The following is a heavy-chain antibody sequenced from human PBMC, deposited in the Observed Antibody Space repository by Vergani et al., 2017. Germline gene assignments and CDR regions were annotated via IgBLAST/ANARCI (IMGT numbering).Heavy chain of an antibody. CDR2: INPNSGGT. J-gene: IGHJ4*02. D-gene: IGHD6-19*01. V-gene: IGHV1-2*02. CDR3: ARGRSSGWYFYYFDY. CDR1: GYTFTGYY. Sequence: QVQLVQSGAEVKKPGASVKVSCKASGYTFTGYYMHWVRQAPGQGLEWMGWINPNSGGTNYAQKFQGRVTMTTDTSTSTAYMELRSLRSDDTAVYYCARGRSSGWYFYYFDYWGQGTLVTVSS.